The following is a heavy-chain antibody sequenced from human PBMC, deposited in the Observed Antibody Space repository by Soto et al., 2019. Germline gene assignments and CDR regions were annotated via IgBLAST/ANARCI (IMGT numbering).Heavy chain of an antibody. Sequence: QVQLHELGPGLVKPSETLSLTCTVSGDSINGYYWTWIRQPPGKGLEGIGRIYTSGTTSYSHSLTSRVTRSLSTSKNHCSLRLTSVTAADTAVYNCARDTVGISSPGVYWGRGTLVTVSS. J-gene: IGHJ1*01. CDR1: GDSINGYY. D-gene: IGHD4-17*01. V-gene: IGHV4-4*07. CDR3: ARDTVGISSPGVY. CDR2: IYTSGTT.